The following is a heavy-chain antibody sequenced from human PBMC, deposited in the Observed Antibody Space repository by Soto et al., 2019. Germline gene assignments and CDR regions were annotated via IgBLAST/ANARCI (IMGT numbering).Heavy chain of an antibody. J-gene: IGHJ6*02. CDR2: ISSDGSSK. Sequence: GGSLRLSCAASGFTFSTYGMHWVRQAPGKGLEWLTVISSDGSSKYYADSVRGRFAISRDNSKNTLYLQMNSLRAEDTAVYYCAKKESSSSGYYGMDVWGQGTTVTVSS. CDR3: AKKESSSSGYYGMDV. CDR1: GFTFSTYG. V-gene: IGHV3-30*18. D-gene: IGHD6-6*01.